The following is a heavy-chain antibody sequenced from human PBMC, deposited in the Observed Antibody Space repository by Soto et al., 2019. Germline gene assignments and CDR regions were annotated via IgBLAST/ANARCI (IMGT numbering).Heavy chain of an antibody. J-gene: IGHJ4*02. Sequence: PEVSLRLPCAAYPITLSRYGMHCVRQAPGKGLGRRSVIWYDGSNKYYADSVKGRFTISRDNSKNTLYLQMNCLRGEETAVSSSARDAGYYYDSSGYYFDCWGQGTRVTVSS. CDR3: ARDAGYYYDSSGYYFDC. CDR1: PITLSRYG. CDR2: IWYDGSNK. V-gene: IGHV3-33*01. D-gene: IGHD3-22*01.